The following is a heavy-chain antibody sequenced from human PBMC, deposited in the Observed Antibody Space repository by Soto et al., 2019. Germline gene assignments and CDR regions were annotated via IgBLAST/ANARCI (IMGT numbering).Heavy chain of an antibody. CDR3: ARLHGMIVVPRDAFDI. V-gene: IGHV4-39*01. J-gene: IGHJ3*02. D-gene: IGHD3-22*01. Sequence: PSETLSLTCTVTGDSISSRSYYWGWIRQPPGKGLEWIGSIYYSGSTYNNPSLRSRVSMSIDTSKDQFSLKLKSVIAADTAVYYCARLHGMIVVPRDAFDIWGQGTMVTVSS. CDR1: GDSISSRSYY. CDR2: IYYSGST.